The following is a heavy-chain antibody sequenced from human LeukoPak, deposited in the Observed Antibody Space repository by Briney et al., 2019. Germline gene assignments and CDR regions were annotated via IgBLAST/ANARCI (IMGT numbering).Heavy chain of an antibody. CDR1: GFTFDDYA. CDR3: ARSIFGYPWFDP. V-gene: IGHV4-59*01. CDR2: IFHSGHT. J-gene: IGHJ5*02. D-gene: IGHD3-3*01. Sequence: LRLSCAASGFTFDDYAMHWLRQPPGKGLEWIGYIFHSGHTNYNPSLKSRVTISIDSSTDQFSLKLSSVTAADTAVYYCARSIFGYPWFDPWGPGTLVTVSS.